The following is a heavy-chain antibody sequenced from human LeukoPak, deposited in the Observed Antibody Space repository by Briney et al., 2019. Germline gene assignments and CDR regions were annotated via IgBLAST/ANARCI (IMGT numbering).Heavy chain of an antibody. J-gene: IGHJ6*02. CDR3: ARDRGYSGYDYYGMDV. V-gene: IGHV4-59*01. Sequence: SETLSLTCTVSGGSISRYYWNWIRLPSGKGLEWSGYIHYTGDTNYTPSLKSRVTISVDTSKTQFSLKLTSVTAADTAVYYCARDRGYSGYDYYGMDVWGQGTTVTVSS. CDR1: GGSISRYY. CDR2: IHYTGDT. D-gene: IGHD5-12*01.